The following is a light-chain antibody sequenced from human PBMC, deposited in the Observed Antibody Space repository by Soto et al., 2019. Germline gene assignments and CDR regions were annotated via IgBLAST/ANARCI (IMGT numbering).Light chain of an antibody. J-gene: IGKJ2*01. CDR2: GAS. V-gene: IGKV3-15*01. CDR3: QQCDNWPRT. Sequence: EIVMTQSPATLSVSPGERVTFSCRASQSVGNNLAWYQQKTGQVPRLLIHGASTRATGIPARFSGSGSGTEFTLTISSLQSEDFAVYYCQQCDNWPRTFGQGTKLEIK. CDR1: QSVGNN.